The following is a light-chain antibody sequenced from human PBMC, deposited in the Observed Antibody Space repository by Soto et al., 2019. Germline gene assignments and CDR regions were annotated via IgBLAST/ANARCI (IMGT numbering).Light chain of an antibody. J-gene: IGKJ2*01. Sequence: EIVLTQSPATLSLSPGERATLSCRASQSVSSYLAWYQQKPGQAPMLLIYDASNRATGIPARFSGSGSGTDCTLTISSLEPEDFAVYYCQQRSNWPPYTFGQGTKLEIK. V-gene: IGKV3-11*01. CDR3: QQRSNWPPYT. CDR2: DAS. CDR1: QSVSSY.